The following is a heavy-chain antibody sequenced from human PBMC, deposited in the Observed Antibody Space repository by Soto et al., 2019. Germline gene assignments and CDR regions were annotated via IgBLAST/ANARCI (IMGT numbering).Heavy chain of an antibody. Sequence: PGGSLRLSCAASGFDFSTYGMHWVRQAPGKGPEWVAVIWYDGSNKYYADSVRGRFIISRDNSKSTLFLQLNSLRAEDTAVYYCARAVGPFDYWGQGSLVTV. V-gene: IGHV3-33*01. D-gene: IGHD1-26*01. CDR2: IWYDGSNK. J-gene: IGHJ4*02. CDR3: ARAVGPFDY. CDR1: GFDFSTYG.